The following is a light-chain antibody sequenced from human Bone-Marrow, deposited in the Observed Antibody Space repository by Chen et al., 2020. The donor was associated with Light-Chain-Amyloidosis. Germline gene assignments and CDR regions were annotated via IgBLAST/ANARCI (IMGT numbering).Light chain of an antibody. V-gene: IGKV3-15*01. CDR3: QQYNNWPLT. CDR1: QSVSSY. Sequence: EIVLTQSPATLSLSPGERATLSCRASQSVSSYLAWYQQKPGQAPRLLIYDASNRAAGIPARFSGSGSGTEFTLTISSLQSEDFAVYYCQQYNNWPLTFGGGTKVEI. CDR2: DAS. J-gene: IGKJ4*01.